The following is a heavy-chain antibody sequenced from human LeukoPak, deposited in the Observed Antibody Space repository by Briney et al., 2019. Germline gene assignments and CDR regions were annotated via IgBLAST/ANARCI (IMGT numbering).Heavy chain of an antibody. Sequence: SGPTLVNPTQTLTLTCTFSGFSLSTDGMCVSWIRQPPGKALEWLARIDWDDDKYYSTSLKTRLTISKDTSKNQVVLTMTNMDPVDTATYFCARSLGYYYYYMDVWGKGTTVTVS. CDR1: GFSLSTDGMC. CDR2: IDWDDDK. CDR3: ARSLGYYYYYMDV. J-gene: IGHJ6*03. V-gene: IGHV2-70*11.